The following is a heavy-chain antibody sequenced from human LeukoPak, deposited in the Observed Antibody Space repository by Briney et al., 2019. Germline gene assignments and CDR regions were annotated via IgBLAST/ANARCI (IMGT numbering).Heavy chain of an antibody. CDR2: IYYSGST. Sequence: SETLSLTCTVSGGSISSYYWSWIRQPPGKGLEWIGYIYYSGSTNYNPSLKSRVTISVDTSKNQFSLKLSSVTAADTAVYYCARLVVGATGPAWGYFEYWGQGTLVTVSS. CDR3: ARLVVGATGPAWGYFEY. V-gene: IGHV4-59*08. D-gene: IGHD1-26*01. J-gene: IGHJ4*02. CDR1: GGSISSYY.